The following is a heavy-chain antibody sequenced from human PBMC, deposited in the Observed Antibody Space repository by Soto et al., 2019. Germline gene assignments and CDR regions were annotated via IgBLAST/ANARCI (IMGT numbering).Heavy chain of an antibody. D-gene: IGHD4-4*01. CDR1: GYTFSSYA. CDR3: ARAPFTVTTPDGWFAP. CDR2: INAGNGNT. J-gene: IGHJ5*02. Sequence: ASVKVSCKASGYTFSSYAMHWVRQAPGQRLEWMGWINAGNGNTKYSQKFQGRVTITRDTSASTAYMELSSLRSEDTAVYYCARAPFTVTTPDGWFAPWGQGTLVTVSS. V-gene: IGHV1-3*01.